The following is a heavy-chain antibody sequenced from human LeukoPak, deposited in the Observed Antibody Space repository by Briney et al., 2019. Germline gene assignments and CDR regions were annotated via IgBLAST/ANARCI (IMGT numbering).Heavy chain of an antibody. D-gene: IGHD3-3*01. V-gene: IGHV3-23*01. J-gene: IGHJ4*02. CDR3: AKDLFLTVSGY. Sequence: GGSLRLSCAASGFTFSSYAMSWVRQAPGKGLEWVSAISGSGGSTYYADSVKGWFTISRDNSKNTLYLQMNSLRAEDTAVYYCAKDLFLTVSGYWGQGTLVTVSS. CDR1: GFTFSSYA. CDR2: ISGSGGST.